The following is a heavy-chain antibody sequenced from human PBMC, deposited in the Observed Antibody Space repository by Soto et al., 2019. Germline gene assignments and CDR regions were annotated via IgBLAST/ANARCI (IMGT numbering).Heavy chain of an antibody. CDR1: GFTFSSYA. CDR2: ISYDGSNK. CDR3: ARERGYTVSPDFDY. V-gene: IGHV3-30-3*01. Sequence: QVQLVESGGGVVQPGRSLRLSCAASGFTFSSYAMHWVRQAPGEGLEWVAVISYDGSNKYYADSVKGRFTISRDNSKNTLYLQMNSLRAEDTAVYYCARERGYTVSPDFDYWGQGTLVTVSS. D-gene: IGHD5-18*01. J-gene: IGHJ4*02.